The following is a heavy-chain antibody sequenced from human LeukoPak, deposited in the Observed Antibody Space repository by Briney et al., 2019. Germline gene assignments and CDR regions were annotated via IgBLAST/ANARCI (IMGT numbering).Heavy chain of an antibody. J-gene: IGHJ4*02. CDR3: ARDGSGGSCYEY. D-gene: IGHD2-15*01. V-gene: IGHV1-69*13. CDR2: IIPIFGTA. Sequence: ASVKVSCKASGGTFSSYAISWVRQAPGQGLEWMGGIIPIFGTANYAQKFQGRVTITADESTSTAYMELSSLRSEDTAVYYCARDGSGGSCYEYWGQGTLVTVCS. CDR1: GGTFSSYA.